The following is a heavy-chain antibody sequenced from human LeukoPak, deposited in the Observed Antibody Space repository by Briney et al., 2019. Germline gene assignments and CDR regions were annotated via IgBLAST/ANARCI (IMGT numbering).Heavy chain of an antibody. CDR1: GFTFSDYY. CDR3: ARDISSGWYGRDDAFDI. CDR2: ISSSSYI. D-gene: IGHD6-19*01. V-gene: IGHV3-69-1*01. Sequence: GGSLRLSCAASGFTFSDYYMNWIRQAPGKGLEWVSSISSSSYIYYADSVKGRFTISRDNAKNSLYLQMNSLRAEDTAVYYCARDISSGWYGRDDAFDIWGQGTMVTVSS. J-gene: IGHJ3*02.